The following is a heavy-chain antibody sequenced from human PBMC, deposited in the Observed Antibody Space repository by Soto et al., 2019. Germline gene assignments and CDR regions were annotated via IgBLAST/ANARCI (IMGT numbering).Heavy chain of an antibody. J-gene: IGHJ4*01. Sequence: ETLSLTCAVYGGSFSGYYWSWIRQPPGKGLEWIGEVSHSGSTKYNPSLESRVTISVDTSKNQFSLRLSSMTAADTAVYYCARGPYDILSGSRGYFDYWGHGILVTVSS. CDR2: VSHSGST. CDR1: GGSFSGYY. CDR3: ARGPYDILSGSRGYFDY. V-gene: IGHV4-34*01. D-gene: IGHD3-9*01.